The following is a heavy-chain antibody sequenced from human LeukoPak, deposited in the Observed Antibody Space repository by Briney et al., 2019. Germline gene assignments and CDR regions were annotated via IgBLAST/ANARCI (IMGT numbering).Heavy chain of an antibody. J-gene: IGHJ3*02. CDR1: GGPLSSYH. D-gene: IGHD1-1*01. CDR3: ASWNAVNAFDI. CDR2: IYYSGNT. V-gene: IGHV4-59*01. Sequence: SEPLSLTRTVSGGPLSSYHWSWIRQPPGKGLVWIGYIYYSGNTNYNPSLKSRVTISVDTSKNQFSLKLSSVTAADTAVYYCASWNAVNAFDIWGQGTMVTVSS.